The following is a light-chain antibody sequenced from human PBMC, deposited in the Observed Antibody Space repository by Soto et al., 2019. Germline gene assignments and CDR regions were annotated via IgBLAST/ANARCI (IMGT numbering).Light chain of an antibody. Sequence: QCVVTQPDSVSGSRGQSSTISCTGSSSDIGDYDYVSWYQQHPGKAPKVLISEVSNRPSGVSNRFSGSKSGNTASLTISGLQAEDEADYYCNSYATGNTRVFGTGTKVTVL. CDR2: EVS. CDR3: NSYATGNTRV. J-gene: IGLJ1*01. CDR1: SSDIGDYDY. V-gene: IGLV2-14*01.